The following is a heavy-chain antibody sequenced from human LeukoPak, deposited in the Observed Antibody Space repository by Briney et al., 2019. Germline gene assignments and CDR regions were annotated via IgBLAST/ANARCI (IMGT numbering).Heavy chain of an antibody. CDR3: ARYRCSSTSCHFDY. D-gene: IGHD2-2*01. J-gene: IGHJ4*02. CDR1: GGYISSYY. CDR2: IYYSGRT. Sequence: SETLSLTCTVSGGYISSYYWSWIRRPPGKGLECIGYIYYSGRTNYNPSLKCRVTISVDTSKNQFSLKLISVTAADTAVYYCARYRCSSTSCHFDYWGQGTLVTVSS. V-gene: IGHV4-59*01.